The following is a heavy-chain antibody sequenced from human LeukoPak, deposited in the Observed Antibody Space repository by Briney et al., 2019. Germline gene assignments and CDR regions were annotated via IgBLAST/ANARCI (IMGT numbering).Heavy chain of an antibody. Sequence: ASVKVSCKVSGYTLTELSMHWVRQAPGKGLEWMGGFDPEDGETIYAQRFRGRVTMTEDTSTDTAYMELSSLRSEDTAVYYCATDIDYDGSGTYYKRGRGQGTLVTVSS. J-gene: IGHJ4*02. CDR2: FDPEDGET. V-gene: IGHV1-24*01. CDR3: ATDIDYDGSGTYYKRG. CDR1: GYTLTELS. D-gene: IGHD3-10*01.